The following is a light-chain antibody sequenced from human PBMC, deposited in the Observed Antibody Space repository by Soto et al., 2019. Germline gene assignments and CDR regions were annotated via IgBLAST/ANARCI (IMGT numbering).Light chain of an antibody. CDR2: RNN. J-gene: IGLJ3*02. V-gene: IGLV1-44*01. Sequence: QSVLSQPPSASGTPGQRVTISCSGSSSKIGSNTVSWYQQVPGAAPKLLIYRNNQRPSGVPDRFSGSKTGTSASLAISGLQSEDEDTYYCASWDDSLNGHVLFGGGTKLTVL. CDR3: ASWDDSLNGHVL. CDR1: SSKIGSNT.